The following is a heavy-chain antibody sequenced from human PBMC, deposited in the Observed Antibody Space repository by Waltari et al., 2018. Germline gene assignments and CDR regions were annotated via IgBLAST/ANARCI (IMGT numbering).Heavy chain of an antibody. CDR1: GFTFTNSA. CDR3: ARVLRMGDLPHLS. J-gene: IGHJ5*02. Sequence: DGQQVESGGGLVPPGGSLRLSCATSGFTFTNSALNWVRQATGKGREGVSPISAGGGATYFADSMKGRVTSSRDNSKNTLYLQRNSLRAEDTAVYYCARVLRMGDLPHLSWGQGTLVTVSS. V-gene: IGHV3-23*04. CDR2: ISAGGGAT. D-gene: IGHD3-16*01.